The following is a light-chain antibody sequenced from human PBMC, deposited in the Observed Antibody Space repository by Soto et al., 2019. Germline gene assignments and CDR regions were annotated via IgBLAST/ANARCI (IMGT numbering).Light chain of an antibody. V-gene: IGKV3-20*01. Sequence: SQSAGAVSLSKGERATLSCRASQSISSNYLAWYQQKPGQAPRLLIYGASTRATGIPDRLSGSGSGTDFTLTTSRMEPEDFAVYYCQQHNDLMTFGQGTKVDIK. CDR1: QSISSNY. CDR3: QQHNDLMT. CDR2: GAS. J-gene: IGKJ1*01.